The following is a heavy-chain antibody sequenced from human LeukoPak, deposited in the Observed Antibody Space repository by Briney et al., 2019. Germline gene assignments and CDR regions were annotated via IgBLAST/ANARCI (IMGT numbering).Heavy chain of an antibody. J-gene: IGHJ6*02. CDR1: GYTFTSYD. CDR2: MNPNSGNT. CDR3: ARAGSSPWYYYYGMDV. D-gene: IGHD6-6*01. Sequence: ASVKVSCKASGYTFTSYDINWVRQATGQGLEWMGWMNPNSGNTGYAQKLQGRVTMTRNTSISTAYMELSSLRSEDTAVYYCARAGSSPWYYYYGMDVWGQGTTVTVSS. V-gene: IGHV1-8*01.